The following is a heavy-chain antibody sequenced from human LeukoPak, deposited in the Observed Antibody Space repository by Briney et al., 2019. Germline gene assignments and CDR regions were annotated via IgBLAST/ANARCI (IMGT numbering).Heavy chain of an antibody. V-gene: IGHV3-49*03. J-gene: IGHJ6*03. D-gene: IGHD2-2*01. CDR2: IRSKAYGWTA. Sequence: DPGGSLRLSCTASGFNFGDHAMSWFRQAPGKGLEWVGFIRSKAYGWTAEYAATVKGRLTISKDNSQSIAYLQMNSLKTEDTAVYYCTRVGYCSSTSCQADYYYYYYMDVWGKGTTVTVSS. CDR3: TRVGYCSSTSCQADYYYYYYMDV. CDR1: GFNFGDHA.